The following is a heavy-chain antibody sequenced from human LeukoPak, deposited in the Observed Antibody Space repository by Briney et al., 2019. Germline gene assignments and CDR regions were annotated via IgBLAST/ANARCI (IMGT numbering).Heavy chain of an antibody. CDR2: IIPIFGTA. J-gene: IGHJ3*02. Sequence: SVKVSCKASGGTFSSYAISWVRQAPGQGLEWMGGIIPIFGTANYAQKFQGRVTITADKSTSTAYMELSSLRSEDTAVYYCARWVGTVTTRDEIWGRGTMVTVSS. V-gene: IGHV1-69*06. CDR1: GGTFSSYA. D-gene: IGHD4-17*01. CDR3: ARWVGTVTTRDEI.